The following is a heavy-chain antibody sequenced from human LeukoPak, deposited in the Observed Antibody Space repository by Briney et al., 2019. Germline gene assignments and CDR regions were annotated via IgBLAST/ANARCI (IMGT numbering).Heavy chain of an antibody. J-gene: IGHJ4*02. D-gene: IGHD3-22*01. V-gene: IGHV3-48*03. CDR3: TRDRYYYDSSGHPYYFDY. Sequence: PGGSLRLSCAASGFTFSSYEMNWVRQAPGKGLEWVSYISSSGSIIYYADSVKGRFIISRDNAKNSLYLQMNSLRAEDTAVYYCTRDRYYYDSSGHPYYFDYWGQGTLVTVSS. CDR2: ISSSGSII. CDR1: GFTFSSYE.